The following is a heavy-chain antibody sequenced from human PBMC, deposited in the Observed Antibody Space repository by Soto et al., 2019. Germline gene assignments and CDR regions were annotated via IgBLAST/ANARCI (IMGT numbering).Heavy chain of an antibody. J-gene: IGHJ4*02. CDR3: ARVLDYYGSGSHDY. V-gene: IGHV1-3*01. CDR2: IHAGNGNT. D-gene: IGHD3-10*01. CDR1: GYTFITYA. Sequence: GASVKVSCKTSGYTFITYAIHWVRQAPGQRLEWMGWIHAGNGNTKYSQKFQDRVTITRDTSASTSYMELSSLIFEDTAVYYCARVLDYYGSGSHDYWGQGTLVTVSS.